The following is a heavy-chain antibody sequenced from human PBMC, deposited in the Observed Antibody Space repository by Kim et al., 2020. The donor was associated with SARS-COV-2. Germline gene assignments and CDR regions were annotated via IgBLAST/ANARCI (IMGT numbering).Heavy chain of an antibody. CDR2: DGSRT. V-gene: IGHV3-74*01. Sequence: DGSRTIYADSVKGRFTISRDNAKNTLDLQMNSLRAEDTAVYYCARAFSKDYWGQGTLVTVSS. D-gene: IGHD2-15*01. CDR3: ARAFSKDY. J-gene: IGHJ4*02.